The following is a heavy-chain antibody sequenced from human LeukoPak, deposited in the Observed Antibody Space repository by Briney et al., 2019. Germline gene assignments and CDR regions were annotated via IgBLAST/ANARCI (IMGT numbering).Heavy chain of an antibody. V-gene: IGHV4-59*01. CDR3: ARDLGGVGGFDY. Sequence: LETLSLTCTVSGGSISSYYWSWIRQPPGKGLEWIGYIYYSGSTNYNPSLKSRVTISVDTSKNQFSLKLSSVTAADTAMYYCARDLGGVGGFDYWGQGTLVTVSS. CDR2: IYYSGST. J-gene: IGHJ4*02. D-gene: IGHD3-10*01. CDR1: GGSISSYY.